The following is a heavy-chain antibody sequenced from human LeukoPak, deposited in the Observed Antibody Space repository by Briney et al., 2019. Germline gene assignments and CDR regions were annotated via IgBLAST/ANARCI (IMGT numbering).Heavy chain of an antibody. J-gene: IGHJ4*02. CDR1: GFTVSSNY. CDR2: IYSDGSS. V-gene: IGHV3-53*05. Sequence: PGGSLRLPCAASGFTVSSNYMTWVRQAPGKGLEWVSIIYSDGSSYYADSVKGRFTISRDNSKDTAFLQMNSLNVEDTATYYCAGAISKGAGIDSWGQGTLVTVSS. CDR3: AGAISKGAGIDS. D-gene: IGHD1-26*01.